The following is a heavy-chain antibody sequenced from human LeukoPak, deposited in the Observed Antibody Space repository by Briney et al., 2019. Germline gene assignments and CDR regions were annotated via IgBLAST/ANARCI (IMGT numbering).Heavy chain of an antibody. CDR3: ARGDYYYGMDV. Sequence: GGSLRLSCTTSGFNFSDRAMSWVRQAPGKGLEWVSVIYSGGSTYYADSVKGRFTISRDNSKNTLYLQMNSLRAEDTAVYYCARGDYYYGMDVWGQGTTVTVSS. J-gene: IGHJ6*02. CDR1: GFNFSDRA. CDR2: IYSGGST. V-gene: IGHV3-53*01.